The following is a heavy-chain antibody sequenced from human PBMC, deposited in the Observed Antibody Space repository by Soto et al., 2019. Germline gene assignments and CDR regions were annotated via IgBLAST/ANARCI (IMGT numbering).Heavy chain of an antibody. Sequence: QVQLQESGPGLVKPSQTLSLTCTVSGGSISSGDYYWSWIRQPPGKGLEWIGYIYYSGSTYYNPSLKSRVTIAVATSKNQFSLKLSSVTAADTAVYYCARVVGTIFGVAYYYYYGMDVWGQGTTVTVSS. CDR2: IYYSGST. CDR1: GGSISSGDYY. CDR3: ARVVGTIFGVAYYYYYGMDV. D-gene: IGHD3-3*01. V-gene: IGHV4-30-4*01. J-gene: IGHJ6*02.